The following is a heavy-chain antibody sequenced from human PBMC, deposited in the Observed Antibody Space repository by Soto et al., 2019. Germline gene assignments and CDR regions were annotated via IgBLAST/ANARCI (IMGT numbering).Heavy chain of an antibody. J-gene: IGHJ6*02. CDR2: ISASSGKI. D-gene: IGHD1-26*01. V-gene: IGHV3-23*01. Sequence: EVLLLESGGGLVRPGGSLRLSCAASGFASGTTWVRQTPERGLERVSGISASSGKIFYADSVRGRFTISKDNSKKTLYLQMDSLRVDGTAIYYCTQWDGYADVWGQGTTVIVSS. CDR3: TQWDGYADV. CDR1: GFASGT.